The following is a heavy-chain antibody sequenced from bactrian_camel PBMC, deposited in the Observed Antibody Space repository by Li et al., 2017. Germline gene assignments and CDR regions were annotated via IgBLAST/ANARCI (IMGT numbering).Heavy chain of an antibody. CDR2: VKWSGDST. V-gene: IGHV3S63*01. CDR3: ATEVVPYY. J-gene: IGHJ4*01. D-gene: IGHD7*01. CDR1: GLTFGVSA. Sequence: HVQLVESGGGLAQAGGSLRLSCTVSGLTFGVSAMGWFRQAPGKEREGVACVKWSGDSTFYVDSVKGRFTISRDNAKNTVTLGLNSLKIEDMAMYYCATEVVPYYWGQGTQVTVS.